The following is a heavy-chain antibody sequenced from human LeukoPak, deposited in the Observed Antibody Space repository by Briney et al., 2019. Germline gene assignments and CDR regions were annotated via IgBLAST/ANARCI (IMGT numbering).Heavy chain of an antibody. CDR3: ARDPRTSSTSRNYFES. J-gene: IGHJ4*02. CDR2: ISVDGSNK. CDR1: GFTFTNYA. Sequence: GGSLRLSCAASGFTFTNYAMHWVRQAPGKGLEWVAVISVDGSNKFYAGSVRGRCTISRDNSKNTMSLQMDSLRGDDTAVYYCARDPRTSSTSRNYFESWGQGTLVTVSS. V-gene: IGHV3-30-3*01. D-gene: IGHD6-13*01.